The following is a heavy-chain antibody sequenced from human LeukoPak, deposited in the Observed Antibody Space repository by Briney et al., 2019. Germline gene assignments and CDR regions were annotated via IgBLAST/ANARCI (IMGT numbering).Heavy chain of an antibody. D-gene: IGHD4-17*01. V-gene: IGHV4-34*01. CDR2: INHGGGT. CDR1: GGSFSDYF. CDR3: ARGEDGTGYYRPTYFDS. Sequence: SETLSLTWAVYGGSFSDYFWNWIRQPPGKGLEWIGEINHGGGTRYNPSLKSRATISVDTSKKQFSLNLTSVTAADTAVYYCARGEDGTGYYRPTYFDSWGQGTLVTVSS. J-gene: IGHJ4*02.